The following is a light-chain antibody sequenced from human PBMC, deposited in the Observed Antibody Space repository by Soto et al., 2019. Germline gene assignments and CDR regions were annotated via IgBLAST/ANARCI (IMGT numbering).Light chain of an antibody. Sequence: QSLLTQPPSASGTPGQMVNISCSGSSSNIGSNAVNWYQQLPGTAPKLLIYSNNQRPSGVPDRFSGSKSGTSASLAISGLQSEDEADYYCAAWDDSLNGFYVFGTGTKLTVL. J-gene: IGLJ1*01. CDR1: SSNIGSNA. CDR2: SNN. CDR3: AAWDDSLNGFYV. V-gene: IGLV1-44*01.